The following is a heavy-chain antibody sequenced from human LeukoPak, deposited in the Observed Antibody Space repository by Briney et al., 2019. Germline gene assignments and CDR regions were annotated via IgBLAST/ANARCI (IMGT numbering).Heavy chain of an antibody. J-gene: IGHJ6*03. D-gene: IGHD3-10*01. Sequence: PGGSLRLSCAASGFSFDYYSMHWVRQAPGKGLEWVSGISWNSDRIAYADSVRGRFTISRDNAKSSLYLQMNSLRPEDTAFYYCAKDLMIRGSYYYMDVWGKGTTVTISS. CDR3: AKDLMIRGSYYYMDV. CDR1: GFSFDYYS. V-gene: IGHV3-9*01. CDR2: ISWNSDRI.